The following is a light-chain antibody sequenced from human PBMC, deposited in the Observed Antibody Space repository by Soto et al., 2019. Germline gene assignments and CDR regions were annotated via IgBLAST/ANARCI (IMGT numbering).Light chain of an antibody. CDR1: QSVRSN. J-gene: IGKJ3*01. V-gene: IGKV3-15*01. CDR2: GAV. Sequence: EVVLTQSPVTLSLSPGERASLSCRASQSVRSNLAWYQQKPGQAPRLLIYGAVTRATGIPARFSGSGSGTEFTLTISSLQSEDFALYYCQQYNDWPRTFGPGTKVDIK. CDR3: QQYNDWPRT.